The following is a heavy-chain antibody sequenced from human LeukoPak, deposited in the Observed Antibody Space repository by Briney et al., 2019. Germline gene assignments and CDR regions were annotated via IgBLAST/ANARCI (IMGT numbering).Heavy chain of an antibody. CDR2: IYYSGST. CDR3: ARHEGSTHGDLYYYYYGMDV. CDR1: GGSISIYY. D-gene: IGHD3-10*01. V-gene: IGHV4-59*08. Sequence: SETLSLTCTVSGGSISIYYWSWIRQPPGKGLEWIGYIYYSGSTNYNPSLKSRVTISVDTSKNQFSLKLSSVTAADTAVYYCARHEGSTHGDLYYYYYGMDVWGQGTTVTVSS. J-gene: IGHJ6*02.